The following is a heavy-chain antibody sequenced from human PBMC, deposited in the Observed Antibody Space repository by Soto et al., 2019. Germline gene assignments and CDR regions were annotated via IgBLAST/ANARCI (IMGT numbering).Heavy chain of an antibody. J-gene: IGHJ4*02. V-gene: IGHV4-59*01. CDR1: AASFSKYY. D-gene: IGHD3-22*01. CDR2: IYFNGNT. Sequence: KPSETLSLTCTVSAASFSKYYWTWIRQPPGKGLEWIGYIYFNGNTKYNPSLEGRLTISIDTSKKEFSLKLTSVTAADAAVYYCARAQGDYYDSSGYRFDYWGQGTLVTVSS. CDR3: ARAQGDYYDSSGYRFDY.